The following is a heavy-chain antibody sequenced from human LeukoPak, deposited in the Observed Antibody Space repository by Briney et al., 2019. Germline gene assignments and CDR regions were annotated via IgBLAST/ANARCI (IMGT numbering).Heavy chain of an antibody. CDR3: AKDRGHGSGSYPYYFDY. CDR1: GFTVSSNY. CDR2: ISSSGSTI. Sequence: GGSLRLSCAASGFTVSSNYMSWVRQAPGKGLEWVSYISSSGSTIYYADSVKGRFTISRDNAKNSLYLQMNSLRADDTAFYYCAKDRGHGSGSYPYYFDYWGQGTLVTVSS. J-gene: IGHJ4*02. V-gene: IGHV3-11*01. D-gene: IGHD3-10*01.